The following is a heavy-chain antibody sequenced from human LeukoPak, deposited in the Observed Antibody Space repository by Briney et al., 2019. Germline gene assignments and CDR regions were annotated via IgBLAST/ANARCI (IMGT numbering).Heavy chain of an antibody. Sequence: PGGSLRLSCAASGFTFSNYWMHWVRQAPGKGLVWVSRINNDGSDTTYADPVKGRFTISRDNAKNTLYLQMNSLRAEDTAVYYCARYSGSLRPFDYWGQGTPVTVSS. CDR1: GFTFSNYW. J-gene: IGHJ4*02. CDR3: ARYSGSLRPFDY. CDR2: INNDGSDT. D-gene: IGHD1-26*01. V-gene: IGHV3-74*01.